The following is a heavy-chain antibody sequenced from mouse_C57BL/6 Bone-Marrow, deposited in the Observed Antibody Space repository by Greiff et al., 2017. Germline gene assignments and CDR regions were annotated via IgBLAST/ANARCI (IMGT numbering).Heavy chain of an antibody. V-gene: IGHV5-4*01. Sequence: EVHLVESGGGLVKPGGSLKLSCAASGFTFSSYAMSWVRQTPEKRLEWVATISDGGSYTYYPDNVKGRFTISRDNAKNNLYLQMSHLKSEDTAMYYCARDGPTGVDYWCQGTTLTVSS. D-gene: IGHD1-1*01. CDR1: GFTFSSYA. CDR3: ARDGPTGVDY. J-gene: IGHJ2*01. CDR2: ISDGGSYT.